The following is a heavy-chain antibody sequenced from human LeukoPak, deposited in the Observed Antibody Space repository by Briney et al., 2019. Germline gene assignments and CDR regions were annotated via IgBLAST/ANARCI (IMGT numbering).Heavy chain of an antibody. V-gene: IGHV1-24*01. J-gene: IGHJ3*02. Sequence: GASVKVSCKVSGYTLTELSMHSVRQAPGKGLEWMGGFDPEDGETIYAQKFQGRVTMTEDTSTDTAYMELGSLRSEDTAVYYCATVRRLVVVPAASRAHDAFDIWGQGTMVTVSS. CDR2: FDPEDGET. CDR1: GYTLTELS. CDR3: ATVRRLVVVPAASRAHDAFDI. D-gene: IGHD2-2*01.